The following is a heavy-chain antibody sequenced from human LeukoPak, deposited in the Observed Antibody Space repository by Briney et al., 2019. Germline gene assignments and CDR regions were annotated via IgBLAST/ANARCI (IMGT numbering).Heavy chain of an antibody. CDR3: ARGVDCSDFAFDI. D-gene: IGHD2-15*01. V-gene: IGHV4-61*05. CDR1: GGSISSSSYY. CDR2: GST. J-gene: IGHJ3*02. Sequence: SETLSLTCTVSGGSISSSSYYWGWIRQPPRKGLEWIGGSTNHNPSLKSRVTISVDTSKNQFSLKLSSVTAADTAVYYCARGVDCSDFAFDIWGQGTMVTVSP.